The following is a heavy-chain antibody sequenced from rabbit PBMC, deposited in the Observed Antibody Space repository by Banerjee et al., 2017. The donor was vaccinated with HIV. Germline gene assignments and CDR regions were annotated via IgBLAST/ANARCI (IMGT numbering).Heavy chain of an antibody. CDR3: ARGASDGGSGLNL. CDR2: IYTGTGDT. V-gene: IGHV1S45*01. D-gene: IGHD4-2*01. J-gene: IGHJ4*01. Sequence: QEQLEESGGDLVKPGASLTLTCTASGFTISSSYWMYWVRQAPGKGLEWIGCIYTGTGDTYYASWAKGRFTISKTSSTTMTLQMTSLTAADTATHFCARGASDGGSGLNLWGQGTLVTVS. CDR1: GFTISSSYW.